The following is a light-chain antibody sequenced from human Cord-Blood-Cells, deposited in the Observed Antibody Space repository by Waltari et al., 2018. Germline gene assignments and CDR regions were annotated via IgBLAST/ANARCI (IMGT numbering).Light chain of an antibody. J-gene: IGLJ3*02. Sequence: QSALTQPPSASGSPGQSVTISCTGTSSDVGGYTYVPWYQQHPVKAPKLIIYEVSKPPSGVPDRFSGSKSGNTASLTVSGLQAEDEADYYCSSYAGSNKVFGGGTKLTVL. CDR2: EVS. CDR1: SSDVGGYTY. V-gene: IGLV2-8*01. CDR3: SSYAGSNKV.